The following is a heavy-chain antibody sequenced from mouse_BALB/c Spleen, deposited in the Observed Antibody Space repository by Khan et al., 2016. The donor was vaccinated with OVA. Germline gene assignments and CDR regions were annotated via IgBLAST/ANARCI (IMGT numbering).Heavy chain of an antibody. D-gene: IGHD1-1*01. J-gene: IGHJ1*01. CDR3: ARAGTTVLPYWYFDD. Sequence: DVKLQESGPDLVKPSQSLSLTCTVTGYSITSGYSWHWIRQFPGNKLEWMGYIPYSGSTNYNPSLKSRISITRDTSKHQFFLPLNSVTTEDAAKFYCARAGTTVLPYWYFDDWGAGTTVTVSS. CDR2: IPYSGST. CDR1: GYSITSGYS. V-gene: IGHV3-1*02.